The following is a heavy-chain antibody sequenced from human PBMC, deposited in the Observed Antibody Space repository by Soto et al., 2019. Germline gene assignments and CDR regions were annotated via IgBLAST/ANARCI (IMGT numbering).Heavy chain of an antibody. D-gene: IGHD4-4*01. CDR3: AKGSIEYSASVDN. J-gene: IGHJ4*02. CDR2: ISARGGSS. Sequence: DVQLLESGGGLVQPGGSLRLSCAASGSSFSSYAMFWVRQAPGKGLEWVSVISARGGSSYFADSVKGRFTISRDNSKNVLSLEINSLRAEDTAIYFCAKGSIEYSASVDNWGQGTLVLVSS. V-gene: IGHV3-23*01. CDR1: GSSFSSYA.